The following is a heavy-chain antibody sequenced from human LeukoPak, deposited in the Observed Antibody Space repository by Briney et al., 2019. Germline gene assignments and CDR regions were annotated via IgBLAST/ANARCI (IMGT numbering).Heavy chain of an antibody. CDR2: IKKDGSEK. D-gene: IGHD5-18*01. Sequence: GSLRLSCAASGFTFSSHWMSWVRPAPGKGLEWVANIKKDGSEKYYVDAVKGRFTISRDNAKTSLYLQMNSLRAEDTAVYYCARDLSGIAGYTYGRGTDYWGQGTLVTVSS. CDR3: ARDLSGIAGYTYGRGTDY. CDR1: GFTFSSHW. J-gene: IGHJ4*02. V-gene: IGHV3-7*01.